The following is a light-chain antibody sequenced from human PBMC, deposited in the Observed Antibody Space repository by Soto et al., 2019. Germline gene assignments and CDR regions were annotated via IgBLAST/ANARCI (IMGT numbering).Light chain of an antibody. CDR1: QGISSY. Sequence: DIQLTQSPSFLSASVGDGVTITCRASQGISSYLAWYQQKPGKAPKLLIYAASSLQSGVPSRFSGSGSGTEFTLTISSLQPEDFATYYCLQHKSYPLTFGGGTRLEIK. CDR2: AAS. J-gene: IGKJ5*01. V-gene: IGKV1-9*01. CDR3: LQHKSYPLT.